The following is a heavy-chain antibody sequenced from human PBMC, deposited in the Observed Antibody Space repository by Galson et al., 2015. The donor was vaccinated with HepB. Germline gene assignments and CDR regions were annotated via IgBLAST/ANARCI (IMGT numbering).Heavy chain of an antibody. CDR1: GYTFTSYA. D-gene: IGHD6-19*01. V-gene: IGHV1-3*01. Sequence: SVKVSCKASGYTFTSYAMHWVRQAPGQRLEWMGWINAGNGNTKYSQKFQGRVTITRDTSASTAYMELSSLRSEDTAVYYCARGGPARYSSGWLFDYWGQGTLVTVSS. J-gene: IGHJ4*02. CDR2: INAGNGNT. CDR3: ARGGPARYSSGWLFDY.